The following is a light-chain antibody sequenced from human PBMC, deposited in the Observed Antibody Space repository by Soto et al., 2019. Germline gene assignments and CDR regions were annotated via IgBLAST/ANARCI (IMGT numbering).Light chain of an antibody. CDR1: QSVSSSY. V-gene: IGKV3-20*01. J-gene: IGKJ1*01. CDR2: GAS. CDR3: QQYGSSPPWT. Sequence: EIVLTQSPGTLSLSPGERATLSCRASQSVSSSYLAWYQQKPGQAPRLLIYGASSRATGIPDRFSGSGSGTDFPLTISRREPEDFAVYYCQQYGSSPPWTFGQGTKVEIK.